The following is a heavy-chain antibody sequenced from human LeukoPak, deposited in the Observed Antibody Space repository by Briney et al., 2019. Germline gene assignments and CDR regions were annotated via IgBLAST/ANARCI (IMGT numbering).Heavy chain of an antibody. CDR1: GGSLSSYY. J-gene: IGHJ3*02. Sequence: PSETLSLTCTVSGGSLSSYYWSWIRQPPGNGLEWIGYIYYSGSTNDNPSLKSRVTISVDTSKNQFSLKLSSVTAADTVVYYCARDGYSYGYGAFDIWGQGTMVTVSS. CDR3: ARDGYSYGYGAFDI. D-gene: IGHD5-18*01. CDR2: IYYSGST. V-gene: IGHV4-59*01.